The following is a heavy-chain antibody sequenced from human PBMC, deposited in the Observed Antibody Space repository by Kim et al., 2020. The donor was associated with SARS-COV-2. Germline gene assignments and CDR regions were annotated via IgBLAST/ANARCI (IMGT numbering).Heavy chain of an antibody. D-gene: IGHD5-18*01. V-gene: IGHV4-59*01. Sequence: PKSRVTLSVDTSKNQFSLKLSSVTAADTAVYYCARYMPDTAMVTDWAFDYWGQGTLVTVSS. CDR3: ARYMPDTAMVTDWAFDY. J-gene: IGHJ4*02.